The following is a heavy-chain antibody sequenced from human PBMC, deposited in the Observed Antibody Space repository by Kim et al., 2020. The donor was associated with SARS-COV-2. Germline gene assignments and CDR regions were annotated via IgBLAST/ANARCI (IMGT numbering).Heavy chain of an antibody. D-gene: IGHD5-12*01. CDR1: GFTFSSYS. CDR3: ARDNWVGGYSGYGPDD. Sequence: GGSLRLSCAASGFTFSSYSMNWVRQAPGKGLEWVSYISSSSSTINYADSVKGRFTISRDNAKNTLYLQMNSLRAEDTAVYYCARDNWVGGYSGYGPDDRGQGTLAAVVS. V-gene: IGHV3-48*04. J-gene: IGHJ4*02. CDR2: ISSSSSTI.